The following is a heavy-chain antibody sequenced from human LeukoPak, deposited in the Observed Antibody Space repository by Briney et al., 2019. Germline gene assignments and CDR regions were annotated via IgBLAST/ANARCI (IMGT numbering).Heavy chain of an antibody. J-gene: IGHJ4*02. V-gene: IGHV4-39*07. D-gene: IGHD3-22*01. Sequence: SETLSLTCTVSGGSIRGTSYYLGWIRQPPGKGLEWIGGLYYSGTTYYNPSLKSRVTVSLDTSRNQFSLKLSSVTAADTAVYWSTCYSGSGEYNWGQGTLVTVSS. CDR3: TCYSGSGEYN. CDR1: GGSIRGTSYY. CDR2: LYYSGTT.